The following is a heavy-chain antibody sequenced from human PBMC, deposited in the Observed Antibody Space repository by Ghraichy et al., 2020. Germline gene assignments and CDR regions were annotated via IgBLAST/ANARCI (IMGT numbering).Heavy chain of an antibody. CDR1: GYTFATYG. J-gene: IGHJ4*02. CDR3: ARGANYFDY. D-gene: IGHD2-8*01. CDR2: ISAYNGNT. Sequence: SVKVSCKTSGYTFATYGISWMRQAPGQGLEWMGWISAYNGNTNYAQKFQGRLTMTTDTPTSTAYMELKSLRSDDTALYYCARGANYFDYWGQGTLVTVSS. V-gene: IGHV1-18*04.